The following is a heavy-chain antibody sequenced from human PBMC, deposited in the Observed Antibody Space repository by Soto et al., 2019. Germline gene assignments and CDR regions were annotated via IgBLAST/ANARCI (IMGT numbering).Heavy chain of an antibody. J-gene: IGHJ5*02. V-gene: IGHV4-34*01. CDR1: GGSFSGYY. D-gene: IGHD2-2*01. CDR3: ARGRKYQLVHTKFNWFDP. CDR2: VNDSGST. Sequence: PSETLSLTCAVYGGSFSGYYWNWIRQPPGKGLEWIGEVNDSGSTNYKPSLKSRVAISVDKSKNQFSLRLSSVTAADTAVYYCARGRKYQLVHTKFNWFDPWGQGTLVTVSS.